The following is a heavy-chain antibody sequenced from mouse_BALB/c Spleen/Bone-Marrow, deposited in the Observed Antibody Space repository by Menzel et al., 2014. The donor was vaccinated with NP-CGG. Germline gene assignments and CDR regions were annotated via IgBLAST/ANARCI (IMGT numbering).Heavy chain of an antibody. CDR1: GYTFTSYW. Sequence: DLVKPGASVKLSCKASGYTFTSYWINWIKQRPGQGLEWIGRIAPGSGSTYYNEMFKGKATLTVDTSSSTAYIQLRSLSSEDSAVYYCARSIRRIFFDYWGQGTTLTVTS. CDR3: ARSIRRIFFDY. CDR2: IAPGSGST. V-gene: IGHV1S41*01. J-gene: IGHJ2*01.